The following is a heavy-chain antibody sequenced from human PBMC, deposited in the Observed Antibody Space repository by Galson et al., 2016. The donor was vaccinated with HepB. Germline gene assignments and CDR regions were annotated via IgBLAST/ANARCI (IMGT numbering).Heavy chain of an antibody. CDR1: GFTFSDYA. Sequence: SLRLSCAASGFTFSDYAMSWVRQAPGKGLEWVSGISGNGGRTYYEDSVEGRFTISRDNSKNTLYLQINSLRAEDTAIYYCAQSSYDYVWGSYRFDSWGQGTLVTVSS. D-gene: IGHD3-16*02. V-gene: IGHV3-23*01. CDR3: AQSSYDYVWGSYRFDS. CDR2: ISGNGGRT. J-gene: IGHJ4*02.